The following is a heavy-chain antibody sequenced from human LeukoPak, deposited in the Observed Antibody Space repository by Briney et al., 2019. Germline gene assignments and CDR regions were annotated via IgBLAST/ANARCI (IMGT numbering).Heavy chain of an antibody. J-gene: IGHJ5*02. CDR1: GYTFTSYD. V-gene: IGHV1-8*01. CDR2: MNPNSGNT. D-gene: IGHD3-9*01. CDR3: ARGAAGYDILTGYANWFDP. Sequence: ASVKVSCKASGYTFTSYDINWVRQDTGQGLEWMGWMNPNSGNTGYAQKFQGRVTMTRNTSISTAYMELSSLRSEDTAVYYCARGAAGYDILTGYANWFDPWGQGTLVTVSS.